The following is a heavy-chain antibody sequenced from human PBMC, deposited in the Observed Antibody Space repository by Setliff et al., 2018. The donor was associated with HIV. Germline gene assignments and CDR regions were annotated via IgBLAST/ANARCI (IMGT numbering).Heavy chain of an antibody. V-gene: IGHV3-30*18. CDR3: AKDSARIDFWSGEYIDNHYGMDV. Sequence: PRLSCATSGFTFSTYGMHWVRQAPGKGLEWVAFISIDGDYKYYADSVKGRFTISRSDSRNTVHLQMNSLRREDTAMYYCAKDSARIDFWSGEYIDNHYGMDVWGQGTTVTVSS. CDR2: ISIDGDYK. CDR1: GFTFSTYG. J-gene: IGHJ6*02. D-gene: IGHD3-3*01.